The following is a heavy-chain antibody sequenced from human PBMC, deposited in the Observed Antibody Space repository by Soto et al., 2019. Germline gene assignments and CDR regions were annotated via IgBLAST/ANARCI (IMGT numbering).Heavy chain of an antibody. CDR3: ARTYTYYDDSSLLGWFDP. Sequence: QVQLQESGPGLVKPSETLSLTCTVSGYSISGYYWSWVRQPPGKGLQWIGCIYYSGSTNYNPSLKSRVTISVATSKSQFSLKLGSVTAADTALYYCARTYTYYDDSSLLGWFDPWGQGTLVTVSS. J-gene: IGHJ5*02. D-gene: IGHD3-22*01. CDR1: GYSISGYY. CDR2: IYYSGST. V-gene: IGHV4-59*12.